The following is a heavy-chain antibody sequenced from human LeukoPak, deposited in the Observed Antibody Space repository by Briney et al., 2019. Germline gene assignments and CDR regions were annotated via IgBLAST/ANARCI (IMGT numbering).Heavy chain of an antibody. CDR2: KNPNSGRT. Sequence: ASVRVSCKASGYTFTSYDINWVRQATGQGLEWMGFKNPNSGRTGFAQKFQGRFTMTTDTSISTAYMELSSLTSEDTAVYYCARGPVSSHGMDVWGQGTPVTVSS. V-gene: IGHV1-8*01. CDR1: GYTFTSYD. CDR3: ARGPVSSHGMDV. J-gene: IGHJ6*02.